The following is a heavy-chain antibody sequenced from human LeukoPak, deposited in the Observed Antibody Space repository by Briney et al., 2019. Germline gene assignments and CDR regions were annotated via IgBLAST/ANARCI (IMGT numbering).Heavy chain of an antibody. CDR2: IYYSGST. J-gene: IGHJ3*02. CDR1: GGSISSYY. Sequence: SETLSLTCTVSGGSISSYYWIWIRQPPGKGLEWIGYIYYSGSTNYNPSLKSRVRTSVDTSKKQFSLKLSSVTAADTAVYYCARAPRAVVVKSDAFDIWGQGTMVTVSS. V-gene: IGHV4-59*01. D-gene: IGHD2-15*01. CDR3: ARAPRAVVVKSDAFDI.